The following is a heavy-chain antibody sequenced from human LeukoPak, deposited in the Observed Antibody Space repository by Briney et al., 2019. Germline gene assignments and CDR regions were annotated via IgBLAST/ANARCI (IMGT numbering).Heavy chain of an antibody. CDR3: AKDEGYFSYFFDS. J-gene: IGHJ4*02. V-gene: IGHV3-30*18. CDR2: ISFDAATE. Sequence: GGSLRLSCVASGFTFTGYSMHWLRQAPGKGLEWLSIISFDAATEYYADSLQGRFTISRDNSENTVYLQMSSLRVEDTAIYYYAKDEGYFSYFFDSWGQGTLVTVSS. D-gene: IGHD5-18*01. CDR1: GFTFTGYS.